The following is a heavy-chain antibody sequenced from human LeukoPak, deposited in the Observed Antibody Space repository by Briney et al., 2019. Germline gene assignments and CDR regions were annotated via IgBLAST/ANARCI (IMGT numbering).Heavy chain of an antibody. CDR3: ASRISGIAVALSYYYYMDV. CDR2: IIPIFGTA. CDR1: GGTFSSYA. J-gene: IGHJ6*03. D-gene: IGHD6-19*01. Sequence: SVKVSCKASGGTFSSYAVSWVRQAPGQGLEWMGGIIPIFGTANYAQKFQGRVTITADESTSTAYMELSSLRSEDTAVYYCASRISGIAVALSYYYYMDVWGKGTTVTVSS. V-gene: IGHV1-69*13.